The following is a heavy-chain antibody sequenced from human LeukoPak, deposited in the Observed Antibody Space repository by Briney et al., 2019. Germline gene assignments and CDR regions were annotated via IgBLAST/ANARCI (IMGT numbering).Heavy chain of an antibody. V-gene: IGHV1-2*02. CDR3: AREEREVMITFGGVIVIHWFDP. CDR2: INPNSGGT. CDR1: GYTFTGYY. D-gene: IGHD3-16*02. Sequence: ASVKVSCKASGYTFTGYYMHWVRQAPGQGLEWMGWINPNSGGTNYAQKFQGRVTMTRDTSISTAYMELSRLRSDDTAVYYCAREEREVMITFGGVIVIHWFDPGGQGTLVTVSS. J-gene: IGHJ5*02.